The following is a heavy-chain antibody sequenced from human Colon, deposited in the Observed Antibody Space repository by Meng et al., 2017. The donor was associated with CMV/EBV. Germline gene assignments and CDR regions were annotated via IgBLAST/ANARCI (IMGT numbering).Heavy chain of an antibody. V-gene: IGHV3-21*01. CDR1: GFILSSYM. CDR2: ISATSADI. D-gene: IGHD2-8*01. J-gene: IGHJ4*02. Sequence: SVRLSCEASGFILSSYMMNWVRQAPGKGLEWVSSISATSADIYYADSVRGRFTITRDNAKNSLYLEMNSLTAEDTAVYYCTRDYYTNRWGQGTLVTVSS. CDR3: TRDYYTNR.